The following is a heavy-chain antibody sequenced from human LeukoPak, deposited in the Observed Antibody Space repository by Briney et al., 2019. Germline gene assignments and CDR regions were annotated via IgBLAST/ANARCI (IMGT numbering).Heavy chain of an antibody. CDR2: INPNSGGT. CDR3: ARVSGYCSGGSCYSPFDY. Sequence: ASVKVSCKASGYTFTGYYMHWVRQAPGQGLEWMGWINPNSGGTNYAQKFQGRVTMTRDTSISTAYMELSRLRSDDTAVYYCARVSGYCSGGSCYSPFDYWGQGTLVTVSS. V-gene: IGHV1-2*02. CDR1: GYTFTGYY. J-gene: IGHJ4*02. D-gene: IGHD2-15*01.